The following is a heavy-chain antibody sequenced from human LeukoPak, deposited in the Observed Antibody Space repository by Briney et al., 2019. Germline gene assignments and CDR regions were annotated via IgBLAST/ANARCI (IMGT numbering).Heavy chain of an antibody. CDR1: GGTFSSYA. CDR2: IIPIFGTA. Sequence: ASVKVSCKASGGTFSSYAISWVRQAPGQGLEWMGGIIPIFGTANYAQKFQGRVTMTGDTSTDTAYMELSSLRSEDTAVYYCATGRRFLEWSHHYWGQGTLVTVSS. J-gene: IGHJ4*02. V-gene: IGHV1-69*06. D-gene: IGHD3-3*01. CDR3: ATGRRFLEWSHHY.